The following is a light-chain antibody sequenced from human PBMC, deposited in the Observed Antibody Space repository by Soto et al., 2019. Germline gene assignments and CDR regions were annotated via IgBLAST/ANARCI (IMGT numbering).Light chain of an antibody. CDR1: ASDIGGYTF. J-gene: IGLJ1*01. CDR2: DVN. Sequence: QSALTQPPSASGSPGQSVAISCTGTASDIGGYTFVSWYQQQPGKAPKLLIYDVNKRPSGVPDRFSGSKSGNTASLTVSGLQAEDEAYYYCSAHGGTNPYVFGTGTKLTVL. V-gene: IGLV2-8*01. CDR3: SAHGGTNPYV.